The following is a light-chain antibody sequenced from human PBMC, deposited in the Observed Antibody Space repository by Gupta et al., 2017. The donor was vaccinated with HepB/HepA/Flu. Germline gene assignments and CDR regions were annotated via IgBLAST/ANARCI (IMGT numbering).Light chain of an antibody. J-gene: IGKJ5*01. V-gene: IGKV3-20*01. Sequence: EIVLTQSPGTLSLSPGERATLSCRASQSVSSSYLAWYQQKPGQAPRLLIYDASSRATGIPDRFSGSGSGTDFTLTISRLEPEDFAVYYCQQYGSSPVTFGQGTRM. CDR1: QSVSSSY. CDR2: DAS. CDR3: QQYGSSPVT.